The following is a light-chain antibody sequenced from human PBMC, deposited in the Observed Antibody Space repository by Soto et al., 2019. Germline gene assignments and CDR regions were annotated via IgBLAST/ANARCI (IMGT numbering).Light chain of an antibody. V-gene: IGKV1-5*01. CDR2: DAS. Sequence: DIQMTQSPSTLSASVGDRVPITCRASQSISSWLAWYQQKPGKAPKLMIYDASSLESGVPSRFSGSGSGTEFTLTISSLQPDDVATYYCQQYNSYSKTLGQGTKVDIK. CDR1: QSISSW. J-gene: IGKJ1*01. CDR3: QQYNSYSKT.